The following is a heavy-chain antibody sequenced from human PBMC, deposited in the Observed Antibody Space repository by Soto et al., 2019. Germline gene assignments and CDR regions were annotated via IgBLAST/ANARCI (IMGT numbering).Heavy chain of an antibody. CDR3: ARGGISHWAYFYYMDV. J-gene: IGHJ6*03. CDR2: INHLGSI. V-gene: IGHV4-34*01. D-gene: IGHD2-21*01. Sequence: SETRCLTCVVFGGSLREYFWSGSRQPPGMALEWIGEINHLGSINYNPSLKSRVTMSVDTSKNQFSLTLNSVTAADTATYYCARGGISHWAYFYYMDVWDRGTTVT. CDR1: GGSLREYF.